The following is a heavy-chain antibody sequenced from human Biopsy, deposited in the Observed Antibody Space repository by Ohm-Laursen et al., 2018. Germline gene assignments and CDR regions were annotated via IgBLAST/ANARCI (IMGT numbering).Heavy chain of an antibody. J-gene: IGHJ4*02. CDR2: IRSKAKSYAT. CDR1: GFTLSASA. CDR3: TLEGAGFDN. Sequence: SLRLSCAASGFTLSASAVHWARQASGKGLEWVGRIRSKAKSYATAYAASVTGRFTISRNDSKNTRYLQMNSLKTEGTAVYDCTLEGAGFDNWGQGTLVTVSS. D-gene: IGHD3-10*01. V-gene: IGHV3-73*01.